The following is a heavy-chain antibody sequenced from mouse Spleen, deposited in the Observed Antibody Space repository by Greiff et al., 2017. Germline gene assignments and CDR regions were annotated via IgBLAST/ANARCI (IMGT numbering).Heavy chain of an antibody. J-gene: IGHJ4*01. CDR1: GFTFSNYW. D-gene: IGHD4-1*01. CDR2: IRLKSNNYAT. Sequence: EVQRVESGGGLVQPGGSMKLSCVASGFTFSNYWMNWVRQSPEKGLEWVAEIRLKSNNYATHYAESVKGRFTISRDDSKSSVYLQMNNLRAEDTGIYYCTRDWEGYYAMDYWGQGTSVTVSS. V-gene: IGHV6-6*02. CDR3: TRDWEGYYAMDY.